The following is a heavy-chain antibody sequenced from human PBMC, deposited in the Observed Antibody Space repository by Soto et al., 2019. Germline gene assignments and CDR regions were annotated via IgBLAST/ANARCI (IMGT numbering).Heavy chain of an antibody. J-gene: IGHJ1*01. Sequence: QVQLQESGPGLVKPSGTLSLTCAVSGGSISSSNWWSWVRQPPGKGLEWIGEILHSGNTNYHPSLSRRVTKSVDESKNPFSLRLRSVTAADTAVYYWGKEEGGPKVRESFHHWGQGTLVTVSS. CDR2: ILHSGNT. CDR1: GGSISSSNW. V-gene: IGHV4-4*02. D-gene: IGHD1-26*01. CDR3: GKEEGGPKVRESFHH.